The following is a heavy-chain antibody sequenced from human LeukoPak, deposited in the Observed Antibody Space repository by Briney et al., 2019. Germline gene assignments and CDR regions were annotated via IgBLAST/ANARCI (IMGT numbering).Heavy chain of an antibody. CDR1: GFTFSSYA. Sequence: PGGSLRLSCAASGFTFSSYAMSWVRQAPGKGLEWVSAISGSGSAGSTYYADSVKGRFTISRDNSKNTLYLQMNSLRAEDTAVYYCAKVEDYDFWSGYSFDYWGQGTLVTVSS. J-gene: IGHJ4*02. CDR3: AKVEDYDFWSGYSFDY. V-gene: IGHV3-23*01. D-gene: IGHD3-3*01. CDR2: ISGSGSAGST.